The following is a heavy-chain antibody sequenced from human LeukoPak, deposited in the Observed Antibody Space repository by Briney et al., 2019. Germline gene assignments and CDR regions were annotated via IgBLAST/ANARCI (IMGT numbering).Heavy chain of an antibody. CDR3: ARTAKGGTYYYDSSGYHNDAFDI. CDR1: GGSISGGSYY. Sequence: SQTLSLTCTVSGGSISGGSYYWSWIRQPAGKGLEWIGRIYTSGSTNYNPSLKSRVTISVDTSKNQFSLKLSFVTAADTAVHYCARTAKGGTYYYDSSGYHNDAFDIWGQGTMVTVSS. D-gene: IGHD3-22*01. CDR2: IYTSGST. J-gene: IGHJ3*02. V-gene: IGHV4-61*02.